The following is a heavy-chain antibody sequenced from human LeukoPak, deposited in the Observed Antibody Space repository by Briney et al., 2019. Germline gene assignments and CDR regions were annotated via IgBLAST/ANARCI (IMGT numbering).Heavy chain of an antibody. J-gene: IGHJ4*02. CDR1: GFTFSNYA. CDR3: AKDEAGYSSG. Sequence: GGSLRLSCAASGFTFSNYAMHWVRQAPGKGLEYVATISSNGGSTYFANAVQGRFTISRDNSKNMVHLQMGSLRVEDTAVYYCAKDEAGYSSGWGQGTLVTVSS. CDR2: ISSNGGST. D-gene: IGHD6-19*01. V-gene: IGHV3-64*01.